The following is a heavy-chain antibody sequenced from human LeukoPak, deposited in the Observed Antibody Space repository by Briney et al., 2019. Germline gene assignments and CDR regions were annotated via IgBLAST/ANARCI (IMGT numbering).Heavy chain of an antibody. D-gene: IGHD5-18*01. Sequence: PSETLSLTCTVSGGSIRSSSYNWGWIRQSPGKGLEWIGSIQYTGTTFYNPSLKSRVTISVDTSKNQFSLKVTSVTAADTAVYYCARVMGYSYGEGEDFDYWGQGTLVTVSS. J-gene: IGHJ4*02. CDR2: IQYTGTT. V-gene: IGHV4-39*07. CDR1: GGSIRSSSYN. CDR3: ARVMGYSYGEGEDFDY.